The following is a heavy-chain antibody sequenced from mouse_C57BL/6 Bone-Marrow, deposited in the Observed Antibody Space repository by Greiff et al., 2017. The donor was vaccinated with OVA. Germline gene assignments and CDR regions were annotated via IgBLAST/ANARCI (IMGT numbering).Heavy chain of an antibody. V-gene: IGHV12-3*01. CDR1: GFPITSGYY. D-gene: IGHD4-1*01. Sequence: VQLQQSGPGLVKPSQSLFLTCSITGFPITSGYYWIWIRQSPGKPLEWMGYITHSGETFYNPSLQSPISITRETSKNQFFLQLNSVTTEDTAMYYCAGELANWDVGGQGTTLTVSS. J-gene: IGHJ2*01. CDR3: AGELANWDV. CDR2: ITHSGET.